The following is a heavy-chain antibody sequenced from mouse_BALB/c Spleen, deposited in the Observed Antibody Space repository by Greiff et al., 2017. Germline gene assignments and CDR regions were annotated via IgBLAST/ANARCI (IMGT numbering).Heavy chain of an antibody. CDR1: GYAFTNYL. D-gene: IGHD2-14*01. CDR3: TRFYYRYAFAY. V-gene: IGHV1-54*01. CDR2: INPGSGGT. J-gene: IGHJ3*01. Sequence: QVHVKQSGAELVRPGTSVKVSCKASGYAFTNYLIEWVKQRPGQGLEWIGVINPGSGGTNYNEKFKGKATLTADKSSSTAYMQLSSLTSEDSAVYYCTRFYYRYAFAYWGQGTLVTVSA.